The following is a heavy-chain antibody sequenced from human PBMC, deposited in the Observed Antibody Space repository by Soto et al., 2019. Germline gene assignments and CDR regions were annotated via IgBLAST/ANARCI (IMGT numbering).Heavy chain of an antibody. CDR2: NNHRGTI. Sequence: QVDLKESGPRLVKPSETLSLTCAVSGGSISSGSWWSWVRQTPGKTLEWIGENNHRGTINYNPSLQSPLTISVDTSETQFSLRLSTVTAADTAVYLFARDGSPTFGSWFHSWGQGTLVSVSS. D-gene: IGHD3-16*01. CDR1: GGSISSGSW. V-gene: IGHV4-4*02. CDR3: ARDGSPTFGSWFHS. J-gene: IGHJ5*01.